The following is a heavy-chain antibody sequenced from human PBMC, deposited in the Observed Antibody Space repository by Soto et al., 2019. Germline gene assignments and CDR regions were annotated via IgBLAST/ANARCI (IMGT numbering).Heavy chain of an antibody. CDR1: GGSVSSGSYD. Sequence: ETLSVTGTDSGGSVSSGSYDWNWVRQPPGKGLQWIGYTHHSGSTNYNPSLQSRVTISVDTSKNQFSLRLSSVTAADTAVYYCARETITVAPRSYFDYWGQGNMVTVSS. CDR3: ARETITVAPRSYFDY. CDR2: THHSGST. V-gene: IGHV4-61*01. D-gene: IGHD6-19*01. J-gene: IGHJ4*02.